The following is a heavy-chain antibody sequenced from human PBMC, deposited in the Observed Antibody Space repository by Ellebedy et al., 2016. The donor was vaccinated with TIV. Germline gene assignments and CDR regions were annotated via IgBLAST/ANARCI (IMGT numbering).Heavy chain of an antibody. J-gene: IGHJ4*02. CDR3: TKEGAEAGRPAYLSYDH. Sequence: GESLKISCAASGFRFSDYAMNWVRRAPGKGLEWVSKISSSSTTIYYADSVKGRFTISRDNSKDTLDLQMNSLRPEDTDVYYCTKEGAEAGRPAYLSYDHWGQGTLVTVSS. CDR2: ISSSSTTI. D-gene: IGHD6-19*01. V-gene: IGHV3-48*01. CDR1: GFRFSDYA.